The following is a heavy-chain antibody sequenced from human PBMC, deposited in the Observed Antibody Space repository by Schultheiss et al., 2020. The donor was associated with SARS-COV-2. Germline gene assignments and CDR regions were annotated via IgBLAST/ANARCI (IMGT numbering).Heavy chain of an antibody. D-gene: IGHD2-15*01. V-gene: IGHV3-30*18. J-gene: IGHJ6*02. CDR1: GFTFSSYS. Sequence: GGSLRLSCAASGFTFSSYSMNWVRQAPGKGLEWVAVISYDGSNKYYADSVKGRFTISRDNSKNTLYLQMNSLRAEDTAVYYCAKGRLEAVAYYYYYYGMDVWGQGTTVTVSS. CDR2: ISYDGSNK. CDR3: AKGRLEAVAYYYYYYGMDV.